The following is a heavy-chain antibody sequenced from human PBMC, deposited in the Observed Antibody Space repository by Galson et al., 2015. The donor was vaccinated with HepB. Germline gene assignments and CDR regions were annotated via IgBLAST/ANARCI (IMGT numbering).Heavy chain of an antibody. CDR2: IIPIFGTA. CDR3: ARAHCSSTSCYAGQLSPYYYYGMDV. CDR1: GGTFSSYA. Sequence: SVKVSCKASGGTFSSYAISWVRQAPGQGLEWMGGIIPIFGTANYAQKFQGRVTITADESTSTAYMELSSLRSEDTAVYYCARAHCSSTSCYAGQLSPYYYYGMDVWGQGTTVTVSS. D-gene: IGHD2-2*01. J-gene: IGHJ6*02. V-gene: IGHV1-69*13.